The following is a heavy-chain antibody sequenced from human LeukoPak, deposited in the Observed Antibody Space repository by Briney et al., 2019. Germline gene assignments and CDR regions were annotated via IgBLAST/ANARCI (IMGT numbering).Heavy chain of an antibody. CDR1: GGSISSSAYY. CDR2: IDYRGSA. CDR3: AKEGTSH. J-gene: IGHJ1*01. D-gene: IGHD3-10*01. Sequence: SETLSLTCTVSGGSISSSAYYWSWVRQSPGKGLQWMGTIDYRGSAYYSPSLKSRLTIAIDTSKNQFSLKLNSVTAADSAICYCAKEGTSHWGQGTLVIVSS. V-gene: IGHV4-39*07.